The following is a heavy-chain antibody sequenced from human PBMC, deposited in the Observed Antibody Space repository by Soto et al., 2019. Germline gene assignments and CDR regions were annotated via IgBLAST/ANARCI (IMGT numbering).Heavy chain of an antibody. CDR1: GFDFSSYA. J-gene: IGHJ4*02. Sequence: PWVSLRLSFAASGFDFSSYAMNWSRQAPGKGLEWVSGISGSGIDVYYADSVRGRFTISRDNSKNTIYLQVNSLRVEDTAMYYCAFGTRGVVDTYYQYWGRGTMVTVSS. CDR2: ISGSGIDV. CDR3: AFGTRGVVDTYYQY. V-gene: IGHV3-23*05. D-gene: IGHD3-10*01.